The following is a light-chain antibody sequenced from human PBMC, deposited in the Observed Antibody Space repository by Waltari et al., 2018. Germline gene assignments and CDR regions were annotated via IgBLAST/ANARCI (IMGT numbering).Light chain of an antibody. CDR2: NNK. CDR1: SPNIGSHT. V-gene: IGLV1-44*01. J-gene: IGLJ2*01. Sequence: QSVLTQPPSASGTPGQRVTIPCSGSSPNIGSHTLHWYQQLPGAAPKLLVYNNKQRPSGVPDRFSSSKSGTSASLAISGLQSEDEADYYCAAWDDSLNGVVFGGGTKLTVL. CDR3: AAWDDSLNGVV.